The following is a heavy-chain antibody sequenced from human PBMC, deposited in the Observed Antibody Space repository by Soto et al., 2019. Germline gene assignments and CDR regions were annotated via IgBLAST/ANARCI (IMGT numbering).Heavy chain of an antibody. CDR2: ISSSSAYI. Sequence: GGSLSLSCAAPGFTFSTYSMTWVRQAPGKGLEWVSSISSSSAYIYYADSVRGRFTISRDNAKNTVFLQMNSLRVEDTAMYYCAREVDTELGNEASDIWGQGTMVTVSS. J-gene: IGHJ3*02. CDR3: AREVDTELGNEASDI. D-gene: IGHD5-18*01. V-gene: IGHV3-21*01. CDR1: GFTFSTYS.